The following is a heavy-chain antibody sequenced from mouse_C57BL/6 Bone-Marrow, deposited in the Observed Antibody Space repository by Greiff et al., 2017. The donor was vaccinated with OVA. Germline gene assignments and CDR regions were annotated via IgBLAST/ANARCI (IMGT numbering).Heavy chain of an antibody. CDR2: IDPSDSYT. V-gene: IGHV1-69*01. CDR3: AREGRFAY. J-gene: IGHJ3*01. CDR1: GYTFTSYW. Sequence: QVQLQQPGAELVMPGASVKLSCKASGYTFTSYWMHWVKQRPGQGLEWIGEIDPSDSYTNYNQKFKGKSTLTVDKSSSTAYMQLSSLTSEDSAVYYCAREGRFAYWGQGTLVTVSA.